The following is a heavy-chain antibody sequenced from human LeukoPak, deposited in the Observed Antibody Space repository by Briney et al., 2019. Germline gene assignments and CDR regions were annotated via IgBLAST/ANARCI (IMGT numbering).Heavy chain of an antibody. CDR3: ARGHDSSGYYWVY. CDR1: GGSISRGYYS. Sequence: SETLSLTCAVSGGSISRGYYSWSWIRQPPGKGLEWIGYIYHSGSAYYNPSLKSRVIISLDGSKNQFTLKLSSVTAADTAVYYCARGHDSSGYYWVYWGQGTLVTVSS. V-gene: IGHV4-30-2*01. D-gene: IGHD3-22*01. J-gene: IGHJ4*02. CDR2: IYHSGSA.